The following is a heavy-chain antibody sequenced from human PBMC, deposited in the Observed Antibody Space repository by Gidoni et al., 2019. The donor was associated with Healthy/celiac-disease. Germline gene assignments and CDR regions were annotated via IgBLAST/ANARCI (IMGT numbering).Heavy chain of an antibody. CDR2: IAYDGSNK. Sequence: QVQLLAPWGGAAQPGRSLPSSCARAGSTFSSYAMHWVRPAPGKGLEWVAVIAYDGSNKYYADAVKGRLTISRDNSKNTLYLQMNSLRAEDTAVYYCARGRSGSYSGHNYFDYWGQGTLVTVSS. CDR3: ARGRSGSYSGHNYFDY. J-gene: IGHJ4*02. D-gene: IGHD3-10*01. CDR1: GSTFSSYA. V-gene: IGHV3-30-3*01.